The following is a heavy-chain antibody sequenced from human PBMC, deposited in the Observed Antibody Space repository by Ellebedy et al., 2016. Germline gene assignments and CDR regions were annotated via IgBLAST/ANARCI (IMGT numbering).Heavy chain of an antibody. D-gene: IGHD2/OR15-2a*01. CDR3: ARRRLQYSYYYMDV. J-gene: IGHJ6*03. Sequence: SETLSLXXTVSGGSISSYYWSWIRQPPGKGLEWIGHIYYSGSTSYNPSLEGRVTISADTSRNQLSLKLTSVTAADSAFYYCARRRLQYSYYYMDVWGKGTTVTVSS. CDR1: GGSISSYY. CDR2: IYYSGST. V-gene: IGHV4-59*01.